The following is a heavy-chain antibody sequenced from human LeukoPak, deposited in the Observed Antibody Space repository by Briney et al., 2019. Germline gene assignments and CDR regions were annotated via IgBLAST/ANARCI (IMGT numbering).Heavy chain of an antibody. J-gene: IGHJ5*02. CDR2: IYPGDSDT. D-gene: IGHD6-6*01. V-gene: IGHV5-51*01. Sequence: GESLKISFRASGYSFTTYWIGWVRQMPGKGLEWMGIIYPGDSDTIYSPSFQGQVTISADKSISTAYLQWSSLKASDTAMYYCARHGSIGARENWFDPWGQGTLVTVSS. CDR3: ARHGSIGARENWFDP. CDR1: GYSFTTYW.